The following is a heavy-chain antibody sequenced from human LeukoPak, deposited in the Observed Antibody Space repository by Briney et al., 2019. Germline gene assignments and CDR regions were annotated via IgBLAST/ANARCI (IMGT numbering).Heavy chain of an antibody. CDR3: ARRSIVGATNSDY. CDR1: GGSISSSSYY. D-gene: IGHD1-26*01. Sequence: SETLSLTCTVSGGSISSSSYYWGWIRQPPGKGLEWIGSIYYSGSTYYNPSLKSRVTISVDTSKHQFSLKLSSVTAADTAGYHCARRSIVGATNSDYWGQGTLVTVSS. CDR2: IYYSGST. J-gene: IGHJ4*02. V-gene: IGHV4-39*01.